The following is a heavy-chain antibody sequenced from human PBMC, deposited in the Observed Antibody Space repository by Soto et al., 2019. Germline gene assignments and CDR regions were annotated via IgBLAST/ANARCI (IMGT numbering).Heavy chain of an antibody. V-gene: IGHV4-59*01. CDR2: IYYTGNT. CDR3: ARVGKYYYNGLGV. J-gene: IGHJ6*02. Sequence: QVPLQESGPGLVKPSETLSLTCAISGDSISGYYWTWIRQPPGKGLDWIGYIYYTGNTKYSPSLTSRVTISVDMSKNQFSLILTSVTAADTAVYYWARVGKYYYNGLGVWGQGTTVTVSS. CDR1: GDSISGYY.